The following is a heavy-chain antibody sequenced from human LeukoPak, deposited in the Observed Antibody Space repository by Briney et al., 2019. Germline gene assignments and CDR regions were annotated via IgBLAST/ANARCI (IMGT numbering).Heavy chain of an antibody. D-gene: IGHD6-13*01. CDR3: AREWQGGIAAAGTRIEGDY. CDR2: IKQDGSEK. J-gene: IGHJ4*02. Sequence: GGSLRLSCAASGFTFSSYYMGWVRQAPGKGLEWVANIKQDGSEKNYVDSVKGRFTISRDNAENSLFLQMNSLRVEDTAVYYCAREWQGGIAAAGTRIEGDYWGQGTLVAVSS. V-gene: IGHV3-7*01. CDR1: GFTFSSYY.